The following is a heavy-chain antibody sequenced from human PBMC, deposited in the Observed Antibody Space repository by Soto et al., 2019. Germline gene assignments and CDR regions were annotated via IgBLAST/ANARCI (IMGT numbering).Heavy chain of an antibody. V-gene: IGHV3-66*01. Sequence: EVQLVESGGGLVQPGGSLRLSCSSSGFTVSSDYTSWVRQAPGKGLEWVSVIYSGGSTYYADSVKGRFTISRDNSKNTLYLQMNSLRAEDTAVYYCARDGGDRPFDYWGQGTLVTVSS. CDR3: ARDGGDRPFDY. CDR2: IYSGGST. D-gene: IGHD2-21*02. CDR1: GFTVSSDY. J-gene: IGHJ4*02.